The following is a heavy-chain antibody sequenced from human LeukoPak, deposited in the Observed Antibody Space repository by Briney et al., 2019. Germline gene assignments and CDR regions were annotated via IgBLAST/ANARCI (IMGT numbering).Heavy chain of an antibody. CDR3: ASDQPHCTGSRRYSRHYYFYY. J-gene: IGHJ4*02. CDR2: INPSDGST. V-gene: IGHV1-46*01. D-gene: IGHD2-8*02. Sequence: ASVKDSCKPSRYTSSASAMRWVGQAPGQGLEWMGIINPSDGSTSYAQNFRGRVTMTRDTSTSTVYMLLSSLRSEDSAVYYCASDQPHCTGSRRYSRHYYFYYCGEGTLITVSS. CDR1: RYTSSASA.